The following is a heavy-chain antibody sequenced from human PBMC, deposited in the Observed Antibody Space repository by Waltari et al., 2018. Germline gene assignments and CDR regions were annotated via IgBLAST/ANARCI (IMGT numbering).Heavy chain of an antibody. CDR3: ARGPRYCGTTSCYSPHY. V-gene: IGHV3-66*01. D-gene: IGHD2-2*01. Sequence: EVQLVESGGGLVQPGGSLTLSCTASGFTVTTHHVSWVRQAPGKGLEWVAIIYSGGSIYYADSVKGRFRISRDNSKNTVYFQMDGLRVEDTAVYYCARGPRYCGTTSCYSPHYWGQGTLVTVSS. CDR2: IYSGGSI. J-gene: IGHJ4*02. CDR1: GFTVTTHH.